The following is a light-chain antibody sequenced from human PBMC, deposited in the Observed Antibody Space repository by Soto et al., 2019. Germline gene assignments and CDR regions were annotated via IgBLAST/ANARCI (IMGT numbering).Light chain of an antibody. CDR1: QSVRSW. CDR3: QQYNSYPT. V-gene: IGKV1-5*01. J-gene: IGKJ1*01. CDR2: DAS. Sequence: DIQLTQSPSFLSASVGDRVTITCRASQSVRSWLAWYQQKPGKAPKLLIYDASSLESGVPSRFSGSGSGTEYTLTISSLQPDDFATYYCQQYNSYPTFGQGTKVDIK.